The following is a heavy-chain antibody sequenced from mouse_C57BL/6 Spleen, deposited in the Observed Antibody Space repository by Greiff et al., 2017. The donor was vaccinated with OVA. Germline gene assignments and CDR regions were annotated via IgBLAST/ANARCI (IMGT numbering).Heavy chain of an antibody. V-gene: IGHV14-4*01. CDR2: IDPENGDT. CDR1: GFNIKDDY. J-gene: IGHJ4*01. Sequence: VHVKQSGAELVRPGASVKLSRTASGFNIKDDYLHWVKQRPEQGLELIGWIDPENGDTEYASKFQGKATITADTSSNTAYLQLSSLTSEDTAVYYCTSLGSSPLMDYWGQGTSVTVSS. D-gene: IGHD1-1*01. CDR3: TSLGSSPLMDY.